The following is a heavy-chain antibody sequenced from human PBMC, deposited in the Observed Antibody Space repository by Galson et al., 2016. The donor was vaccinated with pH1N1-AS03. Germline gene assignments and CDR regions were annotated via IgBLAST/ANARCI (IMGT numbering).Heavy chain of an antibody. V-gene: IGHV4-4*02. CDR2: ISHSGST. CDR3: ARLDGRAGYEHHLWFDP. D-gene: IGHD2-2*01. J-gene: IGHJ5*02. CDR1: GGSMNNNKW. Sequence: SETLSLTCAVSGGSMNNNKWWNWARQPPGKGLEWIGEISHSGSTNYNPSLKSRVTTSIDWSKNQLSLHLTSITAADTAVYYCARLDGRAGYEHHLWFDPWGQGTLVTVSS.